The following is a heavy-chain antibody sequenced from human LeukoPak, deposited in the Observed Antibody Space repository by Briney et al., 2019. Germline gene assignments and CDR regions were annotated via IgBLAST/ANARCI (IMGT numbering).Heavy chain of an antibody. Sequence: PSETLSLTCTVSGGSISSYYWSWIRQPPGKGLEWIGYIYYSGSTNYNPSLKSRVTISVDTSKNQFSLKLSSVTAADTAVYYCARHRGRPGGTAPLDYWGQGTLVTVSS. CDR2: IYYSGST. CDR3: ARHRGRPGGTAPLDY. D-gene: IGHD3-16*01. J-gene: IGHJ4*02. CDR1: GGSISSYY. V-gene: IGHV4-59*08.